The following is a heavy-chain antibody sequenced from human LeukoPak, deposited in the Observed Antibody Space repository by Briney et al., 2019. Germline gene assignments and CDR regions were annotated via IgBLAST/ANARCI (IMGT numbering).Heavy chain of an antibody. CDR3: ARDGFYYDSSGYDY. CDR1: GFTVSSNY. J-gene: IGHJ4*02. Sequence: GGSLRLSCAASGFTVSSNYMSWIRQAPGKGLEWVSYISSSGSTIYYADSVKGRFTISRDNAKNSLYLQMNSLRAEDTAVYYCARDGFYYDSSGYDYWGQGTLVTVSS. V-gene: IGHV3-11*01. CDR2: ISSSGSTI. D-gene: IGHD3-22*01.